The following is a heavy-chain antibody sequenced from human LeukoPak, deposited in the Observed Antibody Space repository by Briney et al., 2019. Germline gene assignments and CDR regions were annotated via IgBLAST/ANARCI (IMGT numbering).Heavy chain of an antibody. CDR3: ARDHVVVVPAAIYYYYYMDV. V-gene: IGHV3-21*01. J-gene: IGHJ6*03. Sequence: GGSLRLSCAASGFTFSSYSMNWVRAPRGKGLEWFSSISSSSSYIYYADSVKGRFTTSRDNAKNSLYLQMNSLRAEDTAVYYCARDHVVVVPAAIYYYYYMDVWGKGTTVTATS. CDR1: GFTFSSYS. D-gene: IGHD2-2*01. CDR2: ISSSSSYI.